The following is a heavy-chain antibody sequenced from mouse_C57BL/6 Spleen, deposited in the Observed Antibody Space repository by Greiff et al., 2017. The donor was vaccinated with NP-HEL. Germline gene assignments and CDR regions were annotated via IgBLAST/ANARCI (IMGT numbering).Heavy chain of an antibody. CDR1: GYSITSGYY. CDR2: ISYDGSN. CDR3: ARFYDWYFDV. V-gene: IGHV3-6*01. Sequence: EVQLQQSGPGLVKPSQSLSLTCSVTGYSITSGYYWNWIRQFPGNKLEWMGYISYDGSNNYNPSLKNRISITRDTSKNQFFLKLNSVTTEDTATYYCARFYDWYFDVWGTGTTVTVSS. D-gene: IGHD2-12*01. J-gene: IGHJ1*03.